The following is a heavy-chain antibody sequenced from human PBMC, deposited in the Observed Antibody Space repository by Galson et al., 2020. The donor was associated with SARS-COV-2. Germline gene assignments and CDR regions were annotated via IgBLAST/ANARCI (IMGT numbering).Heavy chain of an antibody. Sequence: GESLKISCAASGFTFSSYAMHWVRQAPGKGLEWVAVISYDGSNKYYADSVKGRFTISRDNSKNTLYLQMNSLRAEDTAVYYCARDPSRSNSGYSFDYWGQGTLVTVSS. CDR1: GFTFSSYA. J-gene: IGHJ4*02. V-gene: IGHV3-30-3*01. D-gene: IGHD3-22*01. CDR2: ISYDGSNK. CDR3: ARDPSRSNSGYSFDY.